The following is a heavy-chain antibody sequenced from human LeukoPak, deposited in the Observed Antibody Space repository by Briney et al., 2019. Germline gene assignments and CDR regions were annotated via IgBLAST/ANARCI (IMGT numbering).Heavy chain of an antibody. D-gene: IGHD3-10*01. V-gene: IGHV4-59*12. CDR1: GGSISSYY. J-gene: IGHJ4*02. CDR3: ARESAGVRSGSYYRHFDY. Sequence: SETLSLTCTVSGGSISSYYWSWIRQPPGKGLEWIGYIYYSGSTNYNPSLRSRVTISVDTSKNQFSLNLSSVTAADTAVYYCARESAGVRSGSYYRHFDYWGQGTLVTVSS. CDR2: IYYSGST.